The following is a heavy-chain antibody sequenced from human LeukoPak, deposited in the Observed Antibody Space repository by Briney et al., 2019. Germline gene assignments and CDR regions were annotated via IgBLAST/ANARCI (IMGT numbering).Heavy chain of an antibody. D-gene: IGHD6-19*01. Sequence: ASVKVSCKASGYTFTGYYMHWVRQAPGQGLGWMGWINTNSGGTNYAQKLQCRVTMTRNTSKSTAYMELSSLRSEDTAVYYCARVRIAVGDDYYYYYYMDVWGKGTTVTVSS. CDR2: INTNSGGT. V-gene: IGHV1-2*02. J-gene: IGHJ6*03. CDR1: GYTFTGYY. CDR3: ARVRIAVGDDYYYYYYMDV.